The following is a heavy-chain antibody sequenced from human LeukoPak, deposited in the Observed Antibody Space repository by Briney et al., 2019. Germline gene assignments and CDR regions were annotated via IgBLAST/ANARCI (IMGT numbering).Heavy chain of an antibody. CDR3: ARGSTPTNFDY. CDR2: IWYDGKNK. J-gene: IGHJ4*02. CDR1: GFTFSSSG. Sequence: GGSLKLSCAASGFTFSSSGMHWVRQAPGKGLEGVAIIWYDGKNKDYGDSVKGRFTISRDNYKNILYLQMNSLRAEDTAVYYCARGSTPTNFDYWGQGTLVTVSS. V-gene: IGHV3-33*01. D-gene: IGHD2-2*01.